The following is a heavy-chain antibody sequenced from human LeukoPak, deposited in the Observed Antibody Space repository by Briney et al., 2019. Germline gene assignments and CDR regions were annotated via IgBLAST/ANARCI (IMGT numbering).Heavy chain of an antibody. J-gene: IGHJ4*02. V-gene: IGHV3-23*01. CDR3: ARAKPKNMVRGLIMRRESRYYFDY. D-gene: IGHD3-10*01. Sequence: GGSLRLSCAASGFTFSNFAMSWVRQAPGKGLEWVSAISGSGGSVYYADSVKGRFTISRDNSKSTLYIQMNSLRAEDTAVYYCARAKPKNMVRGLIMRRESRYYFDYWGQGTLVTVSS. CDR2: ISGSGGSV. CDR1: GFTFSNFA.